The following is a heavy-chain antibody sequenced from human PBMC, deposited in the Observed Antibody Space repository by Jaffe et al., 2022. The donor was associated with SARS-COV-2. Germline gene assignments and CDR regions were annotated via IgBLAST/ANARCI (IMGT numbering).Heavy chain of an antibody. CDR2: IYYSGST. V-gene: IGHV4-39*01. CDR3: ARGEWDSSGWYPILRWFDP. Sequence: QLQLQESGPGLVKPSETLSLTCAVSGGSISTSSYYWGWIRQPPGKGLEWIGSIYYSGSTYYNPSLKSRVTISVDTSKNQFSLKLSSVTAADTAVYYCARGEWDSSGWYPILRWFDPWGQGTLVTVSS. D-gene: IGHD6-19*01. CDR1: GGSISTSSYY. J-gene: IGHJ5*02.